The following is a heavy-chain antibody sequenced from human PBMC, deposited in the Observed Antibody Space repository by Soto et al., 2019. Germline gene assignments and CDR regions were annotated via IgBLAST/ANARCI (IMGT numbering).Heavy chain of an antibody. CDR3: ARGQRALITYGPFDP. Sequence: PGGSLRLSCAASGFTFSSYGMHWVRQAPGKGLEWVAVIWYDGSNKYYADSVKGRFTISRDNSKNTLYLQMNSLRAADTAVYYCARGQRALITYGPFDPWGQGTLVTVSS. CDR2: IWYDGSNK. V-gene: IGHV3-33*01. J-gene: IGHJ5*02. D-gene: IGHD4-17*01. CDR1: GFTFSSYG.